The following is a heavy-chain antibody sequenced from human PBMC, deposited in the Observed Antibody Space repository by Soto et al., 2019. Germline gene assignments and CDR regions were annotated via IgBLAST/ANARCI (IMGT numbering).Heavy chain of an antibody. CDR3: AREYSGYDSLDDWYFDL. CDR1: GYTFTSYG. D-gene: IGHD5-12*01. J-gene: IGHJ2*01. V-gene: IGHV1-18*01. CDR2: ISAYNGNT. Sequence: ASVKVSCKASGYTFTSYGISWVRQAPGQGLEWMGWISAYNGNTNYAQKLQGRVTMTTDTSTSTAYMELRSLRSDDTAVYYCAREYSGYDSLDDWYFDLWGRGTLVTVSS.